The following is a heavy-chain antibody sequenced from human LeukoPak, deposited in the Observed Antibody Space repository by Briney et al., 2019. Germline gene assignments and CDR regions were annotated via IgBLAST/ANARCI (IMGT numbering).Heavy chain of an antibody. CDR1: GFNVNSNY. D-gene: IGHD1-26*01. Sequence: GGSLRLSCAVSGFNVNSNYMSWVRQAPGKGLDWVSVIYSGDITYYADSVKGRFTISRDNSKNTLYLQMNSLRAEDTAVYYCATEWERDLGCLFYWGQGTLVTVSS. CDR3: ATEWERDLGCLFY. V-gene: IGHV3-53*05. CDR2: IYSGDIT. J-gene: IGHJ4*02.